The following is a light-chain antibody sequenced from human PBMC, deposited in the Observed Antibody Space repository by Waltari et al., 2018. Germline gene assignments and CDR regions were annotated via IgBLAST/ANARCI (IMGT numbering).Light chain of an antibody. J-gene: IGLJ3*02. CDR1: AIGSKS. Sequence: SYVLTQPPAVSVAPGQTARLTCGGDAIGSKSVHWYQQKAGQAPVLVVHDDADRPSGIPERFSGSNSGNTATLIISRVEVGDEADYYCQVWESSSGSNWVFGGGTKVTVL. V-gene: IGLV3-21*02. CDR2: DDA. CDR3: QVWESSSGSNWV.